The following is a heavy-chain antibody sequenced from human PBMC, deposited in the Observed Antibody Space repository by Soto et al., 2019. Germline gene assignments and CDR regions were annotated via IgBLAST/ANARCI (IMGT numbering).Heavy chain of an antibody. CDR1: GYTFTGYY. Sequence: QVQLVQSGAEVKDSGASVKVSCKASGYTFTGYYIHWVRQAPGQGLEWVGEISPKSGGTRYAQKFQGRVTMTKDTSINPVYMELSNLSPDDTAVYYCGRGRSGELVVFYWGQGTLVTVHS. CDR3: GRGRSGELVVFY. V-gene: IGHV1-2*02. CDR2: ISPKSGGT. D-gene: IGHD1-7*01. J-gene: IGHJ4*02.